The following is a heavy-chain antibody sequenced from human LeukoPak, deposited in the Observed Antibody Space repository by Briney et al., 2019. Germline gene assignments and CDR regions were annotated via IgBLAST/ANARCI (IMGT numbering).Heavy chain of an antibody. CDR1: GYTFTSYG. J-gene: IGHJ4*02. Sequence: VASVKVSCKASGYTFTSYGISWVRQAPGQGLEWMGWISAYNGNTNYAQKLQGRVTMTTDTSTSTACMELRSLRSDDTAVYYCARDPAYVWGSYRYPFDYWGQGTLVTVSS. CDR2: ISAYNGNT. D-gene: IGHD3-16*02. V-gene: IGHV1-18*01. CDR3: ARDPAYVWGSYRYPFDY.